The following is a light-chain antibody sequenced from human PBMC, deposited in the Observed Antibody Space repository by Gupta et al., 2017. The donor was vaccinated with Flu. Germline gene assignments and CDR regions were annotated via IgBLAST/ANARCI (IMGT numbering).Light chain of an antibody. CDR2: DNN. CDR1: RAKIGSNA. Sequence: RGTISCSGSRAKIGSNAVSWYHQHPGTAPKLLIHDNNQRPSGVPDRFSGSKSGTSAALAISGLQAEDEADYYCAAWDDSRNGWVFGGGIKLTVL. V-gene: IGLV1-44*01. CDR3: AAWDDSRNGWV. J-gene: IGLJ3*02.